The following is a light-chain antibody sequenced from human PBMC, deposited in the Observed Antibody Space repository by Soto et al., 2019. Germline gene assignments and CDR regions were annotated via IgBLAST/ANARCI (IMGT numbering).Light chain of an antibody. Sequence: EIVLTQSPGTLSLSPGERATLSCRASQSVSSNYLAWYQQKPGQAPRLLIYSASTRATGIPDRFSGSGSGTEFTLTISSLQSEDFAVYYCQQYNNWPPLTFGGGTKVDIK. CDR1: QSVSSN. CDR3: QQYNNWPPLT. V-gene: IGKV3D-15*01. J-gene: IGKJ4*01. CDR2: SAS.